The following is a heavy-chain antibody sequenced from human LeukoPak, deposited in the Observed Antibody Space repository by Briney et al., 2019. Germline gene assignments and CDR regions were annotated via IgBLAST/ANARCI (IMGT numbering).Heavy chain of an antibody. CDR1: GFTFSSYA. CDR3: ARGGVQWYFDL. Sequence: PGGSLRLSCAASGFTFSSYAMHWVRQAPGKGLEWVAAISYDGSNKYYADSVKGRFTISRDNSKNTLYLQMNSLRAEDTAVYYCARGGVQWYFDLWGRGTLVTVSS. J-gene: IGHJ2*01. D-gene: IGHD3-10*01. CDR2: ISYDGSNK. V-gene: IGHV3-30-3*01.